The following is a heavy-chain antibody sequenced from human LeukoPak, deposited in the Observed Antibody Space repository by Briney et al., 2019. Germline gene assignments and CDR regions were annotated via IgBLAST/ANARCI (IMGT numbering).Heavy chain of an antibody. D-gene: IGHD6-19*01. Sequence: GGSLRLSCAVSGFIFNDYTMNRVRQAPGKGLEWVSYISSSTNTIYYADSVKGRFTISRDNAKSSLYLQMNSLRVEDTAVYYCASPGGGSGWAYYFEYWGQGTLVTVSS. CDR2: ISSSTNTI. V-gene: IGHV3-48*01. J-gene: IGHJ4*02. CDR1: GFIFNDYT. CDR3: ASPGGGSGWAYYFEY.